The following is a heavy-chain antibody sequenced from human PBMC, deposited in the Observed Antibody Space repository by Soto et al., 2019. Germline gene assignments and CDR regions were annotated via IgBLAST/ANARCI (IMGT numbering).Heavy chain of an antibody. CDR3: ARVPRGYCSGGSCFDY. CDR1: GYTFTSCD. V-gene: IGHV1-8*01. D-gene: IGHD2-15*01. J-gene: IGHJ4*02. Sequence: ASVKVSCKASGYTFTSCDINWVRQATGQGLEWMGWMNPNSGNTGYAQKFQGRVTMTRNTSISTAYMELSSLRSEDTAVYYCARVPRGYCSGGSCFDYWGQGTLVTV. CDR2: MNPNSGNT.